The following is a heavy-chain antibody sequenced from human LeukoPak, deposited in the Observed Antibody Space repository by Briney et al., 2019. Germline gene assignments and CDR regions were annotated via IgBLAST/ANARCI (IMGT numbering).Heavy chain of an antibody. J-gene: IGHJ4*02. CDR1: RYTFTRYY. CDR3: ARGREVPGY. Sequence: APEKVSCKASRYTFTRYYMHSVRQAPGHGLEWMGIINPSGGSTSYAQKFQGRVTMTRGTSTSTVYVELSSLRSEDTAVYYCARGREVPGYWGQGTLVTVSS. CDR2: INPSGGST. D-gene: IGHD5-24*01. V-gene: IGHV1-46*01.